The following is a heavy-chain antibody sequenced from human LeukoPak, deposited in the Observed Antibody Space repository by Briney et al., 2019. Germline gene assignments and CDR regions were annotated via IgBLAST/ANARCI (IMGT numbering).Heavy chain of an antibody. CDR2: ISYDARNK. J-gene: IGHJ3*02. D-gene: IGHD5-12*01. Sequence: PGGSLRLSCAASGFTFSAFAMHWVRQAPGKGLEWVAAISYDARNKYYAVSVRGRFTISRDNSRNTLFLQLNSLKAEDTAVYFCARGTTDIVADISDAFDIWGQGSVATVSS. CDR3: ARGTTDIVADISDAFDI. CDR1: GFTFSAFA. V-gene: IGHV3-30*04.